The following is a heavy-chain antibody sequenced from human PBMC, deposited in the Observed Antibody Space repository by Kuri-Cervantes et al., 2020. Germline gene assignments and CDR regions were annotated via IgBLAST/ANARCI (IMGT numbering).Heavy chain of an antibody. CDR3: ARGKAVTTGLYYYYMDV. V-gene: IGHV4-38-2*02. J-gene: IGHJ6*03. CDR1: GYSISSGYY. CDR2: AFHSGST. Sequence: SETLSLTCTVSGYSISSGYYWGWIRQPPGKGLEWIGYAFHSGSTNYNPSLKSRVIMSIDTTKNQFSLKMTSVTAADTAVYYCARGKAVTTGLYYYYMDVWGKGTTVTVSS. D-gene: IGHD4-17*01.